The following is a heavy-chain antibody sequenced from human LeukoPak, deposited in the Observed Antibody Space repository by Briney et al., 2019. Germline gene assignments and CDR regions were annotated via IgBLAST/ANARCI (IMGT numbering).Heavy chain of an antibody. CDR1: GHTFTSNF. Sequence: ASVKVSCKASGHTFTSNFVHWVRQAPGQGLEWMAVLNPSDGDTTYAQKFQGRITMTRDTSTGTVYMELSSLRSEDTAVYYCAGETDAFDYWGQGTLDTVSS. CDR2: LNPSDGDT. CDR3: AGETDAFDY. V-gene: IGHV1-46*03. J-gene: IGHJ4*02.